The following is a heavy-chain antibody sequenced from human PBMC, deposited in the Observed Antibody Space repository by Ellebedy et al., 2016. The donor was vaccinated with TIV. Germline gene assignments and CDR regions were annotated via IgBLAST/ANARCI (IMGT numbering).Heavy chain of an antibody. CDR1: GFTFSSYA. CDR3: ARDRSTYGAGDY. V-gene: IGHV3-30*01. Sequence: GESLKISCAASGFTFSSYAVHWVRQAPGKGLEWVAVISYDGRTQYYADSVKGRFTISRDNSKTTLYLQMNSLKPEDTAIYYCARDRSTYGAGDYWGQGTLVTVSS. CDR2: ISYDGRTQ. J-gene: IGHJ4*02. D-gene: IGHD4-17*01.